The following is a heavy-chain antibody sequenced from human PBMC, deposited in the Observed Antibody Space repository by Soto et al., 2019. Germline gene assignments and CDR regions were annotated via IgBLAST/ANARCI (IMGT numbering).Heavy chain of an antibody. J-gene: IGHJ4*02. Sequence: LXLSCAASGFTFSSYCMHWVRQAPGKGLEWVAVISYDGSNKYYADSVKGRFTISRDSSKNTLYLQMNSLRAEDTAVYYCAKSRSTVTTFVVYWGQGTLVTVSS. CDR3: AKSRSTVTTFVVY. CDR1: GFTFSSYC. D-gene: IGHD4-17*01. V-gene: IGHV3-30*18. CDR2: ISYDGSNK.